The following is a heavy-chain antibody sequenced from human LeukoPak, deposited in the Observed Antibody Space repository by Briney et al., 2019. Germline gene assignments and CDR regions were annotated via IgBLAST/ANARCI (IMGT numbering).Heavy chain of an antibody. V-gene: IGHV4-30-2*03. D-gene: IGHD6-19*01. J-gene: IGHJ4*02. Sequence: PSQTLSLTCAVSGGSISSGGYSWGWIRQPPGKGLEWIGSIYYSGSTYYNPSLKSRVTISVDTSKNQFSLKLSSVTAADTAVYYCAIPVAGPLYFDYWGQGTLVTVSS. CDR1: GGSISSGGYS. CDR2: IYYSGST. CDR3: AIPVAGPLYFDY.